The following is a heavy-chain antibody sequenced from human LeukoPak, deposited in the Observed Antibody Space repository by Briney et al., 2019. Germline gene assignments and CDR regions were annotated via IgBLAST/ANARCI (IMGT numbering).Heavy chain of an antibody. J-gene: IGHJ3*02. CDR3: AKGGYSGRGAFDI. Sequence: GRSLRLSCAASGFTFDDYAMHWVRQAPGKGLEWVSGISWNSGSIGYADSVKGRFTISRDNAKNSLYLQMNSLRAEDMALYYCAKGGYSGRGAFDIWGQGTMVTVSS. D-gene: IGHD5-12*01. CDR1: GFTFDDYA. CDR2: ISWNSGSI. V-gene: IGHV3-9*03.